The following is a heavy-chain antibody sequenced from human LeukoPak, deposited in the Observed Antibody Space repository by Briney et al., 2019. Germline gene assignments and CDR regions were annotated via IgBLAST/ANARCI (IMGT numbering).Heavy chain of an antibody. D-gene: IGHD3-10*01. CDR3: ARHPFLYYGSGTSLSGSGNWFDP. J-gene: IGHJ5*02. Sequence: KPGESLTISCKASGYTFSDSWINWVRQMPGKGLEWMGKIDPSDSYTNYSPSFQGHVTISADKSISTAYLQWSSLKASDTAMYYCARHPFLYYGSGTSLSGSGNWFDPWGQGTLVTVSS. CDR2: IDPSDSYT. CDR1: GYTFSDSW. V-gene: IGHV5-10-1*01.